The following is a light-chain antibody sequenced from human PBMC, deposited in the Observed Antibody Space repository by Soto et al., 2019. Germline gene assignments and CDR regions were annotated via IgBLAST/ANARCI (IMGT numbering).Light chain of an antibody. CDR1: SSDVGRYNY. J-gene: IGLJ1*01. Sequence: QSALTQPASVSGSPGQSITISCTGTSSDVGRYNYVSWYQQHPGKAPKLMISGVRNRPSGVSDRFSGSKSGSTASLTISGLQAEDEAHYYCCSSTGISTLLFATGTKVTVL. CDR3: CSSTGISTLL. V-gene: IGLV2-14*01. CDR2: GVR.